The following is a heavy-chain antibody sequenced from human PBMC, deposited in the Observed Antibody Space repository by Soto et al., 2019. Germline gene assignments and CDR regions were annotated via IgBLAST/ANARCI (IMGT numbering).Heavy chain of an antibody. CDR2: ISYDGSNK. CDR1: GFTFSSYA. Sequence: QVQLVESMGGVVQPGRSLRLSCAASGFTFSSYAMHWVRQAPGNGLEWVAVISYDGSNKYYADSVKGRFTISRDNSKNTLYLQMNSLRAEDTAVYYCARATYSSSWYECGYWGQGTLVTVSS. CDR3: ARATYSSSWYECGY. D-gene: IGHD6-13*01. V-gene: IGHV3-30-3*01. J-gene: IGHJ4*02.